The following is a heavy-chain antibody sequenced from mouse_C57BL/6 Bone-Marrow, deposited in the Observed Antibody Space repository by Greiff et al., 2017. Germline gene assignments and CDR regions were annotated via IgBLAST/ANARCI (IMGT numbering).Heavy chain of an antibody. CDR2: IDPENGDT. J-gene: IGHJ3*01. Sequence: EVQLQQSGAELVRPGASVKLSCTASSFNIKDDYMHWVKQRPEQGLEWIGWIDPENGDTEYASKFQGKATITADTSSNTAYLQLSSLTSEDTAVYYCTGSQAWFAYWGQGTLVTVSA. V-gene: IGHV14-4*01. CDR1: SFNIKDDY. D-gene: IGHD1-1*01. CDR3: TGSQAWFAY.